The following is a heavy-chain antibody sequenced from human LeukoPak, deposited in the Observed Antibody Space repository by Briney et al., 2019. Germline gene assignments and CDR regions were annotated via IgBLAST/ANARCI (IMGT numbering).Heavy chain of an antibody. J-gene: IGHJ6*04. D-gene: IGHD3-10*01. Sequence: SDTLSLTCAVYGGSFTGYYGSWIRHPPGKALEWIGEINHSGRTNYNPSLKSRVTIPVDTSKNQFSLKLSSVTAADTAVYYCASGRITMVRGVIVKYYYYGMDGWGKGTTVTASS. CDR3: ASGRITMVRGVIVKYYYYGMDG. V-gene: IGHV4-34*01. CDR2: INHSGRT. CDR1: GGSFTGYY.